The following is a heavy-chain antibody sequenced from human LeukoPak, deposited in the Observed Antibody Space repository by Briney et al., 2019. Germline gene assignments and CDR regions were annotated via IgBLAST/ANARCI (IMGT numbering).Heavy chain of an antibody. CDR2: ITPKSGGT. J-gene: IGHJ4*02. V-gene: IGHV1-2*02. CDR1: GYTFTAYY. CDR3: AIASASWLSNFDY. D-gene: IGHD3-22*01. Sequence: ASVKVSCKTFGYTFTAYYMHWVRQAPGQGLEWMGWITPKSGGTNYAQNFQGRVTMTRDTSISTAYMELSRLRSDDTAVYYCAIASASWLSNFDYWGQGTLVTVSS.